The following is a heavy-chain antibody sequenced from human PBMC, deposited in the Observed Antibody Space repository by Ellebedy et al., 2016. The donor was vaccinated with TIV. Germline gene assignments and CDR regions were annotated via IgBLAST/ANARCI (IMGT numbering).Heavy chain of an antibody. CDR3: ARDLRSIAARDDY. CDR2: ISAYNGHT. V-gene: IGHV1-18*04. CDR1: GYTFTGYY. J-gene: IGHJ4*02. D-gene: IGHD6-6*01. Sequence: ASVKVSCKASGYTFTGYYLHWVRQAPGQGLEWMGWISAYNGHTNYAQKLQGRVTMTTDTSTSTAYMELRSLRSDDTAVYYCARDLRSIAARDDYWGQGTLVTVSS.